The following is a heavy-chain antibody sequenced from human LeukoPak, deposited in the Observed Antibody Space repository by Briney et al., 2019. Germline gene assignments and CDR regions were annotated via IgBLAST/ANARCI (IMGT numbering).Heavy chain of an antibody. CDR3: TSLRVGGTPYFDN. D-gene: IGHD6-19*01. Sequence: GGSLRLSCAASGLTFSEYYMDWVRQTPGKGLEWVGRIRNKANDYTTDYAASVRGRFTISRDDSKSSVSLQMNSLRTEDTALYYCTSLRVGGTPYFDNWGQGTLVTVSS. CDR1: GLTFSEYY. J-gene: IGHJ4*02. CDR2: IRNKANDYTT. V-gene: IGHV3-72*01.